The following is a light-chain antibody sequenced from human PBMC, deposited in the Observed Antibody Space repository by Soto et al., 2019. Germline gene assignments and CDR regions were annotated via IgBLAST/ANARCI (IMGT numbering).Light chain of an antibody. CDR2: DAS. J-gene: IGKJ1*01. CDR1: QSVGTY. V-gene: IGKV3-11*01. Sequence: EIVLTQSPATLSLSPGERATLSCRASQSVGTYLAWYQQKPGQAPRLLMYDASNRATGIPARFSGGGSGTDFTLTISSLEPEDFAVYYCQGRSNWEWTFGQGTKVEIK. CDR3: QGRSNWEWT.